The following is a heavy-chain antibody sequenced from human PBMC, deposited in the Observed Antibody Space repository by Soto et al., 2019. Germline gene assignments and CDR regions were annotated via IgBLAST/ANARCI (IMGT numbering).Heavy chain of an antibody. V-gene: IGHV3-30-3*01. J-gene: IGHJ6*02. Sequence: GSLLLSCAVSGCRFRDYWMSWVRQAPGKGLEWVAVISYDGSNKYYADSVKGRFTISRDNSKNTLYLQMNSLRAEDTAVYYCARDLNRIAARPDYYYGMDVWGQGTTVTVSS. CDR2: ISYDGSNK. CDR1: GCRFRDYW. D-gene: IGHD6-6*01. CDR3: ARDLNRIAARPDYYYGMDV.